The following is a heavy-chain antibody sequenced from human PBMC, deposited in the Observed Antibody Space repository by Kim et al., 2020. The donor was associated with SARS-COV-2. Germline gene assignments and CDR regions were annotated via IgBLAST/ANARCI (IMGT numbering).Heavy chain of an antibody. J-gene: IGHJ4*02. CDR3: ARTNWGGWPCDY. V-gene: IGHV4-31*01. CDR1: GGSISSGGYY. D-gene: IGHD7-27*01. CDR2: IYYSGST. Sequence: SETLSLTCTVSGGSISSGGYYWSWIRQHPRKGLEWIGYIYYSGSTYYNPSLKSLVTISVDTSKNQFSLKLSSVTAADTAVYYCARTNWGGWPCDYWGQGTLVTVSS.